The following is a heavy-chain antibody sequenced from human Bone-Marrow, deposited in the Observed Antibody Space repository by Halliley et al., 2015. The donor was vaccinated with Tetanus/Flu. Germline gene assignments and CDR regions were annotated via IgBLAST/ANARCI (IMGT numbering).Heavy chain of an antibody. CDR1: GGSISTYY. J-gene: IGHJ4*02. Sequence: TLSLTCTVSGGSISTYYWSWIRQPPGKGLEWIGYIFYSGSTNYNPSLKSRVTISVDTSKNQFSLKLSSVTAADTAVYYCARDQKEGAPDYRGQGTLVTVSS. V-gene: IGHV4-59*01. D-gene: IGHD3-16*01. CDR2: IFYSGST. CDR3: ARDQKEGAPDY.